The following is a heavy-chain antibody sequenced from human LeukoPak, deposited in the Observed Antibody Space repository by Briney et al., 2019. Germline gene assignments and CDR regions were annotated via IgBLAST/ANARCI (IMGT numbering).Heavy chain of an antibody. J-gene: IGHJ5*02. D-gene: IGHD3-10*01. CDR2: IRYDGSNK. CDR3: AREISTNYYGSGSLNWFDP. V-gene: IGHV3-30*02. CDR1: GFTSSSYG. Sequence: GGSLRLSCAASGFTSSSYGMHWVRQAPGKGLEWVAFIRYDGSNKYYADSVKGRFTISRDNSKNTLYLQMNSLRAEDTAVYYCAREISTNYYGSGSLNWFDPWGQGTLVTVSS.